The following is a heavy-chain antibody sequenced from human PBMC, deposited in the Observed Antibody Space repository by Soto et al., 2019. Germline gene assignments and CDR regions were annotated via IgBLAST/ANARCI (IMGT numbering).Heavy chain of an antibody. CDR3: ARGDPLLWFGEKVYYGMDV. Sequence: QVQLQESGPGLVKPSETLSLTCTVSGGSISSYYWSWIRQPPGKGLEWMGYIYYSGSTNYNPSLKSPVTISVDTSKNQFSLKLSSVTAADTAVYYCARGDPLLWFGEKVYYGMDVWGQGTTVTVSS. V-gene: IGHV4-59*01. D-gene: IGHD3-10*01. J-gene: IGHJ6*02. CDR1: GGSISSYY. CDR2: IYYSGST.